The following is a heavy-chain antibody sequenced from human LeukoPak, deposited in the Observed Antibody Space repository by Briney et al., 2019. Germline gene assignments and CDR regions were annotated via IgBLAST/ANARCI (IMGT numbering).Heavy chain of an antibody. Sequence: GGSLRLSCEASGFTFSQYWMHWVRQAPGKGLVWVSRIDPDGSSTNYADSVKGRFTISRDNAKNTLYLQLNSLRAEDTAVYYCAREDYSNYAPYFDYWDQGTLVTVSS. CDR2: IDPDGSST. J-gene: IGHJ4*02. CDR3: AREDYSNYAPYFDY. CDR1: GFTFSQYW. V-gene: IGHV3-74*01. D-gene: IGHD4-4*01.